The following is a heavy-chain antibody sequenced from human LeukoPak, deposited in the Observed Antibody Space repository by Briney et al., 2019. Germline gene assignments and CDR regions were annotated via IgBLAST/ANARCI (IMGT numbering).Heavy chain of an antibody. Sequence: ASGKLSCKFSGYTLTELSMHWVRLGPGRGLEWMGVVDPEDGETIYSQKFQGRVTMTEETSTETAYIELSSLRSEDTAVYYCATDLPKQWLVPLPDYWGQGTLVTASP. CDR3: ATDLPKQWLVPLPDY. V-gene: IGHV1-24*01. D-gene: IGHD6-19*01. CDR1: GYTLTELS. J-gene: IGHJ4*02. CDR2: VDPEDGET.